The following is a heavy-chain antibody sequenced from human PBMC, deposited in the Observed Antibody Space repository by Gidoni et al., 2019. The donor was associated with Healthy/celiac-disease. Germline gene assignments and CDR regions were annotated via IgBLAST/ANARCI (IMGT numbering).Heavy chain of an antibody. CDR2: ISYDGSNK. V-gene: IGHV3-30*18. Sequence: SVKTFSSYGMHWVRQAPGKGLEWVAVISYDGSNKYYADSVKGRFTISRDNSKITLYLQMNSLRAEDTAVYYCAKDRSSSWFWRGYFDYWGQGTLVTVSS. CDR3: AKDRSSSWFWRGYFDY. D-gene: IGHD6-13*01. CDR1: VKTFSSYG. J-gene: IGHJ4*02.